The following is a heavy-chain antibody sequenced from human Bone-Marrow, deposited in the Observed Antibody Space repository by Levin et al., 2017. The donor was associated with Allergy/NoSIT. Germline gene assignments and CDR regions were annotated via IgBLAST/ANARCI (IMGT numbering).Heavy chain of an antibody. V-gene: IGHV3-15*01. Sequence: GGSLRLSCAASAIPFTNSWMSWVRQVPGKGLEWVGRIRSKDDGGPLEYSAPVKGRFTISRDDSKSTVYLQMNSLKTEDTAVYYCTQALGTSGSKWLIDYWGQGTLVIVSS. J-gene: IGHJ4*02. CDR1: AIPFTNSW. CDR3: TQALGTSGSKWLIDY. D-gene: IGHD3-10*01. CDR2: IRSKDDGGPL.